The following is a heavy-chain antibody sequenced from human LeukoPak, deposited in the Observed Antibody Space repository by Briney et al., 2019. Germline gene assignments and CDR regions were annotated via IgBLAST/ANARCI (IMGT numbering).Heavy chain of an antibody. CDR2: IYYSGST. J-gene: IGHJ3*02. CDR1: GGSISSGDYY. V-gene: IGHV4-30-4*01. CDR3: ARSRYYYGSGSFDAFDI. D-gene: IGHD3-10*01. Sequence: PSQTLSLTCTVSGGSISSGDYYWSWIRQPPGKGLEWIGYIYYSGSTYYNPSLKSRVTISVDTSKNQFSLKLSSVTAADTAVYYCARSRYYYGSGSFDAFDIWGQGTMVTVSS.